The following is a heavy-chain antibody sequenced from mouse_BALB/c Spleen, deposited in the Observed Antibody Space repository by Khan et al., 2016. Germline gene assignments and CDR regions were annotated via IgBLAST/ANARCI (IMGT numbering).Heavy chain of an antibody. V-gene: IGHV3-1*02. J-gene: IGHJ2*01. CDR3: ATSSSGYWYYFDY. CDR2: IYYSGST. CDR1: GFSITSHYS. Sequence: VQLKESGPDLVKPSQSLSLTCTVTGFSITSHYSWHWIRHFPGNKLEWMGYIYYSGSTNYNPSLKSRISLTRDTSKNQFSLQLNSVTTEDTATYYCATSSSGYWYYFDYWGQGTTRTVSS. D-gene: IGHD3-1*01.